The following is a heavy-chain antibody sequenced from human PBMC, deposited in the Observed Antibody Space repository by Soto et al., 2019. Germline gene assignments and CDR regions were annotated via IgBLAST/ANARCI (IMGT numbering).Heavy chain of an antibody. CDR3: AKNSRNGFTIDWYFDL. D-gene: IGHD3-10*01. CDR2: ISGSGDIT. V-gene: IGHV3-23*01. Sequence: EVQLLESGGGLVQPGGSLRLSCAASGFSFGIYAMGWVRQAPGKGLEWVSVISGSGDITYYADSVKGRFTISRGNSKNTLYLQMNSLRAEDTAVYYCAKNSRNGFTIDWYFDLWGRGTLVTVSS. J-gene: IGHJ2*01. CDR1: GFSFGIYA.